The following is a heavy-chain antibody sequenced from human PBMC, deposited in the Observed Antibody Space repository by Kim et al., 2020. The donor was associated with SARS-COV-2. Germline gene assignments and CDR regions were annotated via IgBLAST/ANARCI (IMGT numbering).Heavy chain of an antibody. CDR3: ARDGSYGSPYYCYGMDV. CDR2: INPNSGGT. D-gene: IGHD3-10*01. V-gene: IGHV1-2*06. J-gene: IGHJ6*02. Sequence: ASVKVSCKASGYTFTGYYMHWVRQAPGQGLEWMGRINPNSGGTNYAQKFQGRVTMTRDTSISTAYMELSRLRSDDTAVYYCARDGSYGSPYYCYGMDVWGQGTTVTVSS. CDR1: GYTFTGYY.